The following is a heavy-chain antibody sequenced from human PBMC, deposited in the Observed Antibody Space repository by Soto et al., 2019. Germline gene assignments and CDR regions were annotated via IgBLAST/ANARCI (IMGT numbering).Heavy chain of an antibody. V-gene: IGHV4-34*01. Sequence: SETLSLTCAVYGGSSSGWYWTWIRQSPVKGLEWIGEISSGSTNYNPSLKSRVTISADMSKNQFSLKLTSVTAADTAIYYCARGPYSRGVGAANPSNWGQGTQVTVSS. CDR1: GGSSSGWY. CDR3: ARGPYSRGVGAANPSN. D-gene: IGHD1-26*01. J-gene: IGHJ4*02. CDR2: ISSGST.